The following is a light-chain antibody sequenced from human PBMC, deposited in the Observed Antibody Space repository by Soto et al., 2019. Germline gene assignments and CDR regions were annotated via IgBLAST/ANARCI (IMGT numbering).Light chain of an antibody. Sequence: EVVLTQSPGTLSLSPGERATLSCRASQSLDSTYLAWYQQKPGQSPRLVIYGASRRATGIPDRFSGSGSGKDFPLNIGRVEPEDFGVDYCQRSCSGPPYIFGAGTRLDI. V-gene: IGKV3-20*01. CDR3: QRSCSGPPYI. CDR1: QSLDSTY. J-gene: IGKJ2*01. CDR2: GAS.